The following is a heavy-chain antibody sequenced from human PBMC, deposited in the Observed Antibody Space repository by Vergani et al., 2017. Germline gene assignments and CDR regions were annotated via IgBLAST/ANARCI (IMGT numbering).Heavy chain of an antibody. CDR2: IVVGSGNT. V-gene: IGHV1-58*02. D-gene: IGHD3-10*01. J-gene: IGHJ3*02. CDR3: AAAILSGSYYWDAFDI. Sequence: QMQLVQSGPEVKKPGTSVKVSCKASGFTFTSSAMQWVRQARGQRLEWIGWIVVGSGNTNYAQKFQERVTITRDMSTSTAYMGLSSLRSEDTAVYYCAAAILSGSYYWDAFDIWGQGTMVTVSS. CDR1: GFTFTSSA.